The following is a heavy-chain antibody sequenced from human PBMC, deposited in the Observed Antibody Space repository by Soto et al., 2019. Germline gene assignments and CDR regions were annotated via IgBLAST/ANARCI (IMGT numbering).Heavy chain of an antibody. D-gene: IGHD2-21*01. Sequence: QITLKESGPTLVKPTQTLTLTCTVSGLSLRTTGVGVGWVRQPPGKALEWLALLYWDDDKRYSPSLKSRLTINKDISEKQVVLTMINMDTVDTATYYCVQTRCGGVYFDTYSTDAYYGLDVWGQGTTVTVSS. CDR1: GLSLRTTGVG. V-gene: IGHV2-5*02. CDR3: VQTRCGGVYFDTYSTDAYYGLDV. J-gene: IGHJ6*02. CDR2: LYWDDDK.